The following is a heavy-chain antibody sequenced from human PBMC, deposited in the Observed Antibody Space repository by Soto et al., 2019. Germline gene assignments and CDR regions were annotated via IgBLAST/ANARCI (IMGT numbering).Heavy chain of an antibody. Sequence: GGSLRLSCAASGFTFSSYAMHWVRQAPGKGLEGVAVISYDGSNKYYADSVKGRFTISRDNSKNTLYLQMNSLRAEDTAVYYCARGAXIVVVVAARPWYYGMDVWGPGTTVTVSS. J-gene: IGHJ6*02. CDR2: ISYDGSNK. D-gene: IGHD2-15*01. CDR1: GFTFSSYA. V-gene: IGHV3-30-3*01. CDR3: ARGAXIVVVVAARPWYYGMDV.